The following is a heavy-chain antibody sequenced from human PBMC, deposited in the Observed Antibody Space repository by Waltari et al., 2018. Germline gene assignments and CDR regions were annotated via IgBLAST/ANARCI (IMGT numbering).Heavy chain of an antibody. CDR3: ARWATMVRGVRRGMDV. D-gene: IGHD3-10*01. CDR2: MNPNSGNT. J-gene: IGHJ6*02. CDR1: GYTFTSYD. V-gene: IGHV1-8*01. Sequence: QVQLVQSGAEVKKPGASVKVSCKASGYTFTSYDINWVRQATGQGLEWMGWMNPNSGNTGYAQKFQGRVTMTRNTSISTAYMELSSLRSEDTAVYYCARWATMVRGVRRGMDVWGQGTTVTVSS.